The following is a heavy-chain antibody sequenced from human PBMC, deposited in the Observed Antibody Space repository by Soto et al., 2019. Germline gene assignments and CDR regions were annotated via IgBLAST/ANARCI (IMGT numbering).Heavy chain of an antibody. CDR2: ITSSTRTT. Sequence: TGGSLRLSCEASGFTLKSYEVNWVRQAPGKGLEWISYITSSTRTTYYADSVKGRFAISRDNANNVMYLQMDTLRAEDTAVYYCVRAGHVFDVHYYGMDLWGQGTTVTVSS. J-gene: IGHJ6*02. V-gene: IGHV3-48*03. CDR1: GFTLKSYE. CDR3: VRAGHVFDVHYYGMDL. D-gene: IGHD3-10*01.